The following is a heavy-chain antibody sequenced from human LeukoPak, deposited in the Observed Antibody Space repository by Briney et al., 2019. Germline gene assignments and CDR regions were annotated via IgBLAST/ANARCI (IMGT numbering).Heavy chain of an antibody. CDR1: GYSISSGYY. CDR2: IYHSGST. J-gene: IGHJ3*02. Sequence: EPSQTLSLTCTVSGYSISSGYYWGWIRQPPGKGLEWIGSIYHSGSTYYNPSLKSRVTISVDTSKNQFSLKLGSVTAADTAVYYCARDDRDGYNHDAFDIWGQGTMVTVSS. V-gene: IGHV4-38-2*02. D-gene: IGHD5-24*01. CDR3: ARDDRDGYNHDAFDI.